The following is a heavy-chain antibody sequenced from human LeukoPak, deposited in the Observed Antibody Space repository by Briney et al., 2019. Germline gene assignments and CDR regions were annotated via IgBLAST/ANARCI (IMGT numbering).Heavy chain of an antibody. D-gene: IGHD2-21*02. Sequence: GGSLRLSCAASGFTFSSYGMHWVRQAPGKGLEWVAVIWYDGSNKYYADSVKGRFTISRDNSQNTLSLQMNSLRAEDTAIYYCARSGPVTASLMRGFDYWGQGILVTVSS. J-gene: IGHJ4*02. CDR2: IWYDGSNK. CDR3: ARSGPVTASLMRGFDY. CDR1: GFTFSSYG. V-gene: IGHV3-33*01.